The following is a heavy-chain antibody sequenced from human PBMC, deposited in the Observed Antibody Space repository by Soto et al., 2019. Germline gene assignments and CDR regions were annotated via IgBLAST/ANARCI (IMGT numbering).Heavy chain of an antibody. Sequence: QKQLLESGGGVVQPGRSMRLSCAASGFDFSSYGMHWVRQPPGKGLEWVAVLGFDGGGRYYADSVKGRFTISRDNSKKILYLQMDSLRVEDTALYYCAREPVGPDYAMDVWGQGTTVTVSS. V-gene: IGHV3-33*01. CDR3: AREPVGPDYAMDV. CDR2: LGFDGGGR. CDR1: GFDFSSYG. D-gene: IGHD1-26*01. J-gene: IGHJ6*02.